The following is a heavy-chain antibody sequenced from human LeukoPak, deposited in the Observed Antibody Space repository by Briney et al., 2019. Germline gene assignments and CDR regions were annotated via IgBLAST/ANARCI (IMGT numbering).Heavy chain of an antibody. D-gene: IGHD6-13*01. CDR1: GFTVSSNY. J-gene: IGHJ4*02. V-gene: IGHV3-66*01. CDR3: ARVVPGIAAAGRQADY. CDR2: IYSGGDT. Sequence: GGSLRLSCAASGFTVSSNYMNWVRQAPGKGLEWVSVIYSGGDTYYADSVKGRFTISRDNSKNTLYPQMNSLRAEDTAVYYCARVVPGIAAAGRQADYWGQGTLVTVSS.